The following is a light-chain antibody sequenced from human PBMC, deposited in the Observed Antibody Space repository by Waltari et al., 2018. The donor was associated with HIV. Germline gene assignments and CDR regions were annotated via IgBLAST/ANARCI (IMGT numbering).Light chain of an antibody. V-gene: IGLV2-23*02. CDR2: DVN. CDR1: SSDVGTYNS. J-gene: IGLJ2*01. Sequence: QSALTQPASVSGSPGQSITISCTGTSSDVGTYNSVSWYHQHPGQVPKLVIFDVNNLPSGVSDRFSGSKSGHTASLTISGLQAEDEADYYCCTYAVIVVFGGGTKLTVL. CDR3: CTYAVIVV.